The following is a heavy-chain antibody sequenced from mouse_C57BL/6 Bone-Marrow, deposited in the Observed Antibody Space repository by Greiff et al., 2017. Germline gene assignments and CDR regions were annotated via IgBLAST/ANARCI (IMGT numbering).Heavy chain of an antibody. D-gene: IGHD2-4*01. CDR3: TTGYDYYRAWFAY. V-gene: IGHV14-4*01. Sequence: DVKLVASGAELVRPGASVKLSCTASGFNIKDDYMHWVKQRPEQGLEWIGWIDPENGDTEYASKFQGKATITADTSSNTAYLQLSSLTSEDTAVYYCTTGYDYYRAWFAYWGQGTLVTVSA. J-gene: IGHJ3*01. CDR1: GFNIKDDY. CDR2: IDPENGDT.